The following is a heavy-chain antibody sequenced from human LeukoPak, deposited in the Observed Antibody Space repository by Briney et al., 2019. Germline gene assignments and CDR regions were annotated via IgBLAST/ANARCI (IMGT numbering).Heavy chain of an antibody. J-gene: IGHJ5*02. CDR2: IYYSGST. CDR1: GGSISSGDYF. CDR3: TRRGTGRWFDL. D-gene: IGHD3-10*01. Sequence: SQTLSLTCTVSGGSISSGDYFWGWIRQHPGKGLEWIGYIYYSGSTYYNPSVKSRVTISVDTSKNQFSLMLNSVTAADTAMYYCTRRGTGRWFDLWGQGTLVTVSS. V-gene: IGHV4-31*03.